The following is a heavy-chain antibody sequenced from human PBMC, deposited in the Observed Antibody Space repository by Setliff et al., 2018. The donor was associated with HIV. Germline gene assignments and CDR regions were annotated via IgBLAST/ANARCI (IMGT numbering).Heavy chain of an antibody. Sequence: GGSLRLSCAASGFTFSTYAMHWVHQAPGKGLEWVAVISYDGSNKYYADSVKGRFTISRDNAKNSLYLQMNSLRAEDTAVYYCARVERGSYVFDIWGQGTMVTVSS. D-gene: IGHD1-26*01. J-gene: IGHJ3*02. CDR2: ISYDGSNK. V-gene: IGHV3-30*04. CDR1: GFTFSTYA. CDR3: ARVERGSYVFDI.